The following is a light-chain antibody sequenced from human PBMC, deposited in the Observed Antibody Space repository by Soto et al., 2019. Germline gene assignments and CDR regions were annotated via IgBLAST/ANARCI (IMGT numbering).Light chain of an antibody. CDR3: SSYTSSSLWYV. J-gene: IGLJ1*01. CDR2: DVN. Sequence: QSALTQPASVSGSPGQSITISCTGTSSDVGGYNYVSWYQQHPGKAPKLMIYDVNNWPSGVSNRFSGSKSGNTASLTISGLQAEDEADYYCSSYTSSSLWYVFGTGTKVTVL. CDR1: SSDVGGYNY. V-gene: IGLV2-14*01.